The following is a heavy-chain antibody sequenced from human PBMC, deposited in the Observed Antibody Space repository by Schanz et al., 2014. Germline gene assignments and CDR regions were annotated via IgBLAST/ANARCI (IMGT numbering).Heavy chain of an antibody. V-gene: IGHV1-18*04. J-gene: IGHJ6*02. Sequence: QVQLVQSGAEVKKPGVSVKVSCKASGYTFTTYYIHWVRQAPGQGLEWMGWISAYNGHTTYAQKFQGRVTMTTDTSTSTAYMELRNVRYDDTAVYYCVRDAGWAFGDYHGMDVWGQGTSVTFSS. CDR3: VRDAGWAFGDYHGMDV. D-gene: IGHD3-10*01. CDR2: ISAYNGHT. CDR1: GYTFTTYY.